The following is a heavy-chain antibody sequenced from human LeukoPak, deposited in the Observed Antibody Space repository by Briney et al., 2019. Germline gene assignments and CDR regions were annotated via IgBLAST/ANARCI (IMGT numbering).Heavy chain of an antibody. CDR1: GYRFSRYS. V-gene: IGHV3-23*01. CDR2: ISGSGGST. Sequence: GGSLRLSCAASGYRFSRYSMNWVRQAPGKGLXXVSAISGSGGSTYYADSVKGRFTISRDNSKNTLYLQMNSLRAEDTAVYYCTKGTIWLPFDYWGQGTLVTVSS. J-gene: IGHJ4*02. D-gene: IGHD5-18*01. CDR3: TKGTIWLPFDY.